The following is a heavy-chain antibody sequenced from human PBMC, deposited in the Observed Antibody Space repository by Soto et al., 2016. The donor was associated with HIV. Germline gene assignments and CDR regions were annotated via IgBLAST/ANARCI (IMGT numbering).Heavy chain of an antibody. V-gene: IGHV3-66*01. D-gene: IGHD3-16*01. CDR1: GFTISSNY. CDR2: IYSGGNT. CDR3: VRDENYYEAYGMDV. Sequence: EVQLVESGGGLVQPGGPVRLSCAASGFTISSNYMSWVRQAPEKGLEWVSVIYSGGNTYYADSVKGRFTISRDNSKNTLCLQMDSLRAEDTAVYYCVRDENYYEAYGMDVWGQGTKVTVSS. J-gene: IGHJ6*02.